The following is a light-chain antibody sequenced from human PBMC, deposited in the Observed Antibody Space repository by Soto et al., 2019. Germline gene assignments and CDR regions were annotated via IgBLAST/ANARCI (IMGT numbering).Light chain of an antibody. J-gene: IGKJ1*01. V-gene: IGKV3-20*01. CDR2: GAS. CDR3: QEYGDPPPT. CDR1: QSLTTNY. Sequence: EIVLTQSPGTLSLSPGERATLSCRASQSLTTNYLAWYQRKPGQAPRLLIYGASSRATDIPRRFSGSGSGTDFTLTITRLEPEDFAVYYCQEYGDPPPTFGQGTKV.